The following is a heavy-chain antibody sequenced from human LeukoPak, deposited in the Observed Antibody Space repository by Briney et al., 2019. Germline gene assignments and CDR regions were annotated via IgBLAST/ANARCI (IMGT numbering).Heavy chain of an antibody. D-gene: IGHD3-3*01. CDR2: IKQDGSEK. V-gene: IGHV3-7*01. CDR1: GFTFSSYW. CDR3: ARVYDVWSGYPLPYFDY. Sequence: GGSLRLSCAASGFTFSSYWMSWVRQAPGKGLEWVANIKQDGSEKYYVDSVKGRFTISRDNAKNSLYLQMNSLRAEDTAVYYCARVYDVWSGYPLPYFDYWGQGTLVTVSS. J-gene: IGHJ4*02.